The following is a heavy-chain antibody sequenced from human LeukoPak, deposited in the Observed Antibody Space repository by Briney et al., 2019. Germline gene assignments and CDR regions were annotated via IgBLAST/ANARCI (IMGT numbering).Heavy chain of an antibody. D-gene: IGHD5-24*01. V-gene: IGHV1-2*02. J-gene: IGHJ4*02. CDR1: GYTFTSYA. Sequence: ASVKLSCKASGYTFTSYAMHWGRQAPGQGLEWMGWITPSGGTNYPQKFQGRVAITRDTSITTAYMDLSRLTSDDTAVYYCARDRYGDGFAHFDYWGQGALVTVSS. CDR3: ARDRYGDGFAHFDY. CDR2: ITPSGGT.